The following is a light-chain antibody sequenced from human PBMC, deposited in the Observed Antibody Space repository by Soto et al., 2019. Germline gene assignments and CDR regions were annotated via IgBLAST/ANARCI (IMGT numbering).Light chain of an antibody. CDR1: QSFRGL. J-gene: IGKJ5*01. CDR3: QQRHMWPIT. V-gene: IGKV3-11*01. Sequence: EVVLTQSPVTLSLSPGDRATLSCRASQSFRGLFAWYHQKPGQAPRLLIYDAYNRATGIPPRFSGSGSGTDFTLTISRLETEDSAVYYCQQRHMWPITFGQGTRLEIK. CDR2: DAY.